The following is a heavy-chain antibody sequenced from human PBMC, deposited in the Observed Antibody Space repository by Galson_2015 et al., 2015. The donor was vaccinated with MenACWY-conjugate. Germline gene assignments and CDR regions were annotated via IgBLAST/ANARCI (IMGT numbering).Heavy chain of an antibody. V-gene: IGHV4-34*01. CDR2: INHSGST. CDR3: ARGRSRGDGTAMIVVVTVPYYYYGMDV. CDR1: GGSFSGYY. Sequence: SETLSLTCAVYGGSFSGYYWSWIRQPPGKGLEWIGEINHSGSTNYNPSLKSRVTISVDTSKNQFSLKLSSVTAADTAVYYCARGRSRGDGTAMIVVVTVPYYYYGMDVWGQGTTVTVSS. D-gene: IGHD3-22*01. J-gene: IGHJ6*02.